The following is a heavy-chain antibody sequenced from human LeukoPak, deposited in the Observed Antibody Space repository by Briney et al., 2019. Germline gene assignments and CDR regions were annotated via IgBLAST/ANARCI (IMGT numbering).Heavy chain of an antibody. CDR2: FYASGST. D-gene: IGHD5-24*01. J-gene: IGHJ4*02. Sequence: SETLSLTCTVSGGSISSYYWSWIRQPAGKGLEWIGRFYASGSTKYNPSLKSRVTMSEDTSKNQFSLKLSSVTAADTAVYYCARAEMATITGFDYWGQGTLVTVSS. CDR3: ARAEMATITGFDY. V-gene: IGHV4-4*07. CDR1: GGSISSYY.